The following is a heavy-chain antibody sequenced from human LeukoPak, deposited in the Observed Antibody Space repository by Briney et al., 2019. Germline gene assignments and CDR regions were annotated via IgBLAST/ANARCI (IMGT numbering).Heavy chain of an antibody. CDR2: IYSGGGT. J-gene: IGHJ4*02. CDR3: ARSRGTFFPHDY. D-gene: IGHD3-10*01. V-gene: IGHV3-66*01. CDR1: GFTVSSNY. Sequence: GGSLRLSCAVSGFTVSSNYMSWVRQAPGKGLEWVSAIYSGGGTYYADSVKGRFTISRDNSKNTVYLQMNSLRVEDTAVYYCARSRGTFFPHDYWGQGTLVTVTS.